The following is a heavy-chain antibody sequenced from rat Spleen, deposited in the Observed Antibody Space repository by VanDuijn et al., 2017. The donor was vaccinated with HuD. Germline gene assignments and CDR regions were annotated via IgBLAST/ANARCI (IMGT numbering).Heavy chain of an antibody. D-gene: IGHD1-12*02. CDR1: GFTFNKYW. Sequence: EVQLVESGGGLVQPGRSLKLSCVPSGFTFNKYWMTWIRQAPGKGLEWIASITNTGGSNTYYPDSVKGRFTISRDNAKSTLYLQMDSLRSEDTATYYCAKDGPIYYYDGSYYPYWYFDFWGPGTMVTVSS. V-gene: IGHV5-31*01. J-gene: IGHJ1*01. CDR3: AKDGPIYYYDGSYYPYWYFDF. CDR2: ITNTGGSNT.